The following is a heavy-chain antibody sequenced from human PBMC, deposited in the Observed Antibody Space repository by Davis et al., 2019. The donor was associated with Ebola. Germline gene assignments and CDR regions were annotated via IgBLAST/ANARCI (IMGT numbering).Heavy chain of an antibody. CDR3: ARVDYDFWSGYYTGNWFDP. CDR2: IYYSGST. D-gene: IGHD3-3*01. J-gene: IGHJ5*02. CDR1: GGSVSSGSYY. V-gene: IGHV4-61*01. Sequence: SETLSLTCTVSGGSVSSGSYYWSWIRQPPVKGLEWIGYIYYSGSTNYNPSLKSRVTISVDTSKNQFSLKLSSVTAADTAVYYCARVDYDFWSGYYTGNWFDPWGQGTLVTVSS.